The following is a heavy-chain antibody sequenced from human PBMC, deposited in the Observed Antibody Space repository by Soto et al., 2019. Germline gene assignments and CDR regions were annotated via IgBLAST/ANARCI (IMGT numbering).Heavy chain of an antibody. CDR2: ISYDGSNK. CDR1: GFTFSSYA. CDR3: GEEGLWGRGLYNLFHHGMDV. V-gene: IGHV3-30-3*01. D-gene: IGHD1-20*01. J-gene: IGHJ6*02. Sequence: QVQLVESGGGVVQPGRSLRLSCAASGFTFSSYAMHWVRQAPGKGLEWVAVISYDGSNKYYADSVKGRFTISRDNSKNPPDLQMNRLRAEDNAVYYRGEEGLWGRGLYNLFHHGMDVWGQGTTVTVSS.